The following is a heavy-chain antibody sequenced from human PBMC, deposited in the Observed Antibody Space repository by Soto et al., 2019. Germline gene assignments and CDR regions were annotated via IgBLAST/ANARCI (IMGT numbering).Heavy chain of an antibody. J-gene: IGHJ4*02. CDR1: GYIFTSYG. CDR3: ARAWSEEMPLIADY. Sequence: QVQLVQSGGEIKNPGASVKVSCKACGYIFTSYGISWVRQAPGQGLEWMGYINTYNTDTNYAQKFRGRVTMTTDTSTAPASMKLRSLTSDDTAVYYCARAWSEEMPLIADYWGQGTLVTVSS. D-gene: IGHD2-2*01. V-gene: IGHV1-18*04. CDR2: INTYNTDT.